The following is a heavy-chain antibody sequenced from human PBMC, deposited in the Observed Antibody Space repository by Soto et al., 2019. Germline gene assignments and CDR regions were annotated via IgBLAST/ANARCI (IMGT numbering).Heavy chain of an antibody. CDR2: IWYDGSNK. Sequence: QVPLVESGGGVVQPGRSLRLSCAASGFTFSSYGMHWVRQAPGKGLEWVAVIWYDGSNKYYADSVKGRFTISRDNSKNTLYLQMNSLRAEDTAVYYCARGIKVVRVWYYFDYWGQGTLVTVSS. CDR3: ARGIKVVRVWYYFDY. CDR1: GFTFSSYG. D-gene: IGHD3-10*01. V-gene: IGHV3-33*01. J-gene: IGHJ4*02.